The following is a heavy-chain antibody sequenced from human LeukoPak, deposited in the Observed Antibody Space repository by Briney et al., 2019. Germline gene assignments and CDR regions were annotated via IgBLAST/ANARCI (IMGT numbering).Heavy chain of an antibody. CDR3: ARDLTRALDYYYYGMDV. D-gene: IGHD2-2*01. V-gene: IGHV3-33*01. CDR1: GFTFSSYG. J-gene: IGHJ6*02. Sequence: PGRSLRLSCAASGFTFSSYGMHWVRQAPGKGLEWVAVIWYDGSNKYYADPVKGRFTISRDNSKNTLYLQMNSLRAEDTAVYYCARDLTRALDYYYYGMDVWGQGTTVTVS. CDR2: IWYDGSNK.